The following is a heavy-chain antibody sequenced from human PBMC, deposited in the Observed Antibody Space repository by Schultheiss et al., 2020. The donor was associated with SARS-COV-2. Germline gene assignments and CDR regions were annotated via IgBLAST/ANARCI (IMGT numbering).Heavy chain of an antibody. D-gene: IGHD3-22*01. V-gene: IGHV3-74*01. CDR2: INSDGSST. CDR3: ARDQDDSSGYYYYYYYGMDV. CDR1: GFTFSSYW. J-gene: IGHJ6*02. Sequence: GGSLRLSCAASGFTFSSYWMHWVRQAPGKGLVWVSRINSDGSSTSYADSVKGRFTISRDNAKNTLYLQMNSLRAEDTAVYYCARDQDDSSGYYYYYYYGMDVWSLGATVTVYS.